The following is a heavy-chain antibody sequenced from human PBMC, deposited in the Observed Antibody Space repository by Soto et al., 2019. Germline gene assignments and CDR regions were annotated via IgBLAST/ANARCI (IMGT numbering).Heavy chain of an antibody. D-gene: IGHD3-9*01. CDR1: GFSLTTGKMG. Sequence: SGPTLVNPTETLTLTCTVSGFSLTTGKMGVSWIRQPPGKALEWLAHIFSDNERSYSTSLQGRLTISKDTSGSQVVLSMTNVDPVDTATYYCARMKVDSYQFYYAMDVWGQGTTVTVS. CDR2: IFSDNER. V-gene: IGHV2-26*01. J-gene: IGHJ6*02. CDR3: ARMKVDSYQFYYAMDV.